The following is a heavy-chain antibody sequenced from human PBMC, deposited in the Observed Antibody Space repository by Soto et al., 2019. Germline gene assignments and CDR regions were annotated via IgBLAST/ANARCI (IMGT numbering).Heavy chain of an antibody. J-gene: IGHJ3*02. CDR1: GGPFSAYY. D-gene: IGHD3-10*01. CDR3: ARREITVRGAPLFRRRSSNDAFDM. CDR2: INHSGSS. V-gene: IGHV4-34*01. Sequence: PSETLSLTCAVYGGPFSAYYWSWIRQPPGKGLEWIGQINHSGSSNYNPSLKSRVTMSVDTSKNQFSLKLRSVTAADTAVYYCARREITVRGAPLFRRRSSNDAFDMWGQGTTVTVSS.